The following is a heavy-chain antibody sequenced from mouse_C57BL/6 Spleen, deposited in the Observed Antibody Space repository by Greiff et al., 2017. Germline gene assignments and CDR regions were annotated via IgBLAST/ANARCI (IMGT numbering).Heavy chain of an antibody. J-gene: IGHJ4*01. CDR1: GYAFSSYW. Sequence: QVQLQQSGAELVKPGASVKISCKASGYAFSSYWMNWVKQRPGKGLEWIGQIYPGDGDTNYNGKFKGKATLTADKSSSTAYMQLSSLTSEDAAVYFCARSRWDGDYDAMDYWGQGTSVTVSS. CDR2: IYPGDGDT. V-gene: IGHV1-80*01. D-gene: IGHD4-1*01. CDR3: ARSRWDGDYDAMDY.